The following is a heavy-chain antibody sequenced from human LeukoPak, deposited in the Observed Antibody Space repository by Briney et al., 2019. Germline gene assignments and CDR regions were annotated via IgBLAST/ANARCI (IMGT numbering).Heavy chain of an antibody. J-gene: IGHJ6*03. CDR3: ARVGGIGIFGVVMAYYMDV. Sequence: ASVKVSCKASGYTFTSYGISWVRQAPGQGLEWMGWISAYNGNTNYAQKLQGRVTMTTDTSTSTAYMELRSLRSDDTAVYYCARVGGIGIFGVVMAYYMDVWGKGTTVTVSS. D-gene: IGHD3-3*01. CDR1: GYTFTSYG. V-gene: IGHV1-18*01. CDR2: ISAYNGNT.